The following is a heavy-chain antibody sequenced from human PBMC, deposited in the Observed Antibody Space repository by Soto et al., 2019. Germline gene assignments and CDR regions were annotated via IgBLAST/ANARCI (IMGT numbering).Heavy chain of an antibody. D-gene: IGHD3-16*01. CDR3: ARESDIWGSYDY. V-gene: IGHV1-18*01. CDR2: ISAYNGNT. CDR1: GYTFTGYG. J-gene: IGHJ4*02. Sequence: ASVKVSCKASGYTFTGYGISWVRQAPGQGLEWMGWISAYNGNTNYAQKLQGRVTMTTDTSTSTAYMELRSLRSDDTAVYYCARESDIWGSYDYWGQGTLVTVSS.